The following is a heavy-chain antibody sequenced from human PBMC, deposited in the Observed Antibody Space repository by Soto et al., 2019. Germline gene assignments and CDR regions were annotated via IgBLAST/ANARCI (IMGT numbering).Heavy chain of an antibody. D-gene: IGHD6-19*01. CDR1: GFTFSIFG. Sequence: QVQLVESGGGVVQPGRSLRLSCAASGFTFSIFGMHWVRQAPGKGLEWAAIIWYDGSNAYYADSVRGRFTIPRDNSKNTVYLQMNSLRAEDTAVYYCARDKGSSTVVSGISQEGYFDSWGQGTLVTVSS. V-gene: IGHV3-33*01. CDR2: IWYDGSNA. J-gene: IGHJ4*02. CDR3: ARDKGSSTVVSGISQEGYFDS.